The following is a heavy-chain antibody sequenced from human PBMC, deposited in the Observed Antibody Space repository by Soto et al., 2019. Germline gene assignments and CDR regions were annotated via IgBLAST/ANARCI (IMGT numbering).Heavy chain of an antibody. CDR3: AKLLNDYGDYSDVWGDAFDI. J-gene: IGHJ3*02. CDR2: INSDGSIT. D-gene: IGHD4-17*01. Sequence: GSLSLSCAASGFPFSSNWMHWVRQAPGKGLVWVSRINSDGSITSYADSVKGRFTISRDNSKNTLYLQMNSLIAEDTAVYYCAKLLNDYGDYSDVWGDAFDIWGQGTMVTVSS. CDR1: GFPFSSNW. V-gene: IGHV3-74*01.